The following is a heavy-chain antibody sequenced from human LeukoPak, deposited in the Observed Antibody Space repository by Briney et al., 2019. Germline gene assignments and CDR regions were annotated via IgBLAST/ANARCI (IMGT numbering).Heavy chain of an antibody. V-gene: IGHV3-21*06. J-gene: IGHJ6*02. CDR1: GFSFTTYG. CDR2: ISRASNNI. CDR3: ARGHGLDV. Sequence: GGSLMLSCAASGFSFTTYGMNWVRQDPGKGLEWVSFISRASNNIYYADSVKGRFTISRDNAKNSVLLHMNTLRAEDTAVYYCARGHGLDVWGQGTTVTVSS.